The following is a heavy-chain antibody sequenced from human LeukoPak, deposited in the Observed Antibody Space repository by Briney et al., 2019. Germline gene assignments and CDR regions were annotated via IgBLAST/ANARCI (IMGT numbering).Heavy chain of an antibody. CDR3: ARGLWIFGVVTHFDY. CDR2: INHSGST. Sequence: SETLSLTCAVYGGSFSGYYWSWIRQPPGKGLEWIGEINHSGSTNYNPPLKSRVTISVDTSKNQFSLKLSSVTAADTAVYYCARGLWIFGVVTHFDYWGQGTLVTVSS. CDR1: GGSFSGYY. V-gene: IGHV4-34*01. D-gene: IGHD3-3*01. J-gene: IGHJ4*02.